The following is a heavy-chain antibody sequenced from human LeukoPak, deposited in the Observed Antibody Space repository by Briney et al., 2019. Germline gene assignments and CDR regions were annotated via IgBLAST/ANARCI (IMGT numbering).Heavy chain of an antibody. V-gene: IGHV1-46*01. J-gene: IGHJ4*02. CDR1: GYTFTSYY. D-gene: IGHD5-24*01. Sequence: ASVKVSCKASGYTFTSYYMHWVRQAPGQGLEWMGIINPSGGSTSYAQKFQGRVTMTRDTSTSTVYMELSSLRSEDTAVYYCARVGRLSDGYRPGPFDYWGQGALVTVSS. CDR2: INPSGGST. CDR3: ARVGRLSDGYRPGPFDY.